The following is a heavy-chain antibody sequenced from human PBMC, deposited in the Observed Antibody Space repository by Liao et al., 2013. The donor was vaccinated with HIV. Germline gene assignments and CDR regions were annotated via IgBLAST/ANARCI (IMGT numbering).Heavy chain of an antibody. V-gene: IGHV4-61*02. CDR2: IYTSGTT. Sequence: QVQLQESGPGLVKSSQTLSLTCAVSGASVTSGIYYWAWIRQSAGQGLEYVGRIYTSGTTNYNPSLRGRITISLDTSKNQFSLNLASVTARDTAVYYCAREDPLSRGGFDYWGQGTLVTVSS. D-gene: IGHD3-16*02. CDR3: AREDPLSRGGFDY. J-gene: IGHJ4*02. CDR1: GASVTSGIYY.